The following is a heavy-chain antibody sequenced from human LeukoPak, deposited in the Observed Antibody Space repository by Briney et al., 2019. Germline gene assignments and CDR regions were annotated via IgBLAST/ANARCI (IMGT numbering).Heavy chain of an antibody. J-gene: IGHJ4*02. CDR1: VYTFTRYY. V-gene: IGHV1-2*02. D-gene: IGHD6-13*01. Sequence: ASLKVCRKPSVYTFTRYYMHWVRQAPGQGLEWMEWIKPNSGGTNYAQKFQGRVTMTKDTSNSTAYMELCGLGSDDTAEYYCARDGGNSTSCYFYYWGKGHLVTVSS. CDR2: IKPNSGGT. CDR3: ARDGGNSTSCYFYY.